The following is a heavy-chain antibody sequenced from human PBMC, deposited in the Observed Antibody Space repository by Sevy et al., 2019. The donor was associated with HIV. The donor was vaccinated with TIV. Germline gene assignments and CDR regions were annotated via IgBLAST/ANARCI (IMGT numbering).Heavy chain of an antibody. J-gene: IGHJ4*02. CDR1: GASISSSGYY. V-gene: IGHV4-39*01. D-gene: IGHD6-19*01. Sequence: SETLSLTCTVSGASISSSGYYWGWIRQPPGKGLEWIASINYSGSTFYNPSLKSRVTISADTSKNQFSLKLSSVTAADTSMHFCVGPKLTYINGWHYLDFWGRGTVVTVSS. CDR2: INYSGST. CDR3: VGPKLTYINGWHYLDF.